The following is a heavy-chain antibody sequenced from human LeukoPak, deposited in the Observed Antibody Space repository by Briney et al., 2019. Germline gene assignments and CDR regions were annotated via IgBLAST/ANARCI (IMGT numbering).Heavy chain of an antibody. V-gene: IGHV3-48*01. CDR2: ISSSSSTI. CDR1: GFTFSSYS. J-gene: IGHJ6*02. CDR3: ARDPPDYIYGMDV. Sequence: GGSLRLSCAASGFTFSSYSMTWVRQAPGKGLEWVSYISSSSSTIYYADSVKGRFTISRDNAKNSLYLQMNSLRAEDTAVYYCARDPPDYIYGMDVWGQGTTVTVSS.